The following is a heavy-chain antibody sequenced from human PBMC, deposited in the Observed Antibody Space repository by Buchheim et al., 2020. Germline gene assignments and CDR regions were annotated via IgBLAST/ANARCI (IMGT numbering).Heavy chain of an antibody. CDR3: ARDGLPLSYYGMDV. J-gene: IGHJ6*02. CDR2: MYLTGTT. Sequence: QVQLQESGPGLVKPSETLSLTCSVSGVSISSYYWTWIRQPAGLGLEWIGRMYLTGTTNYNPSLRCRVTMSIDTSKNQFSLRLTSVTAADTAVYYCARDGLPLSYYGMDVWGPGTT. CDR1: GVSISSYY. V-gene: IGHV4-4*07. D-gene: IGHD2-15*01.